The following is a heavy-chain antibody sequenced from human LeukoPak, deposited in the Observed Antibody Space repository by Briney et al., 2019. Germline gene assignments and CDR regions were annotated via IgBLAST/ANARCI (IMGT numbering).Heavy chain of an antibody. V-gene: IGHV3-7*01. J-gene: IGHJ6*02. CDR1: GFTFSSYW. CDR2: IKQDGSEK. Sequence: GGSLRLSCAASGFTFSSYWMSWVRQAPGKGLEWVANIKQDGSEKYYVDSVKGRFTISRDNAKNSLYLQMNSLRAEDTAVYYCARSPSITIFGVVPWGYYYGMDVWGQGTTVTVSS. D-gene: IGHD3-3*01. CDR3: ARSPSITIFGVVPWGYYYGMDV.